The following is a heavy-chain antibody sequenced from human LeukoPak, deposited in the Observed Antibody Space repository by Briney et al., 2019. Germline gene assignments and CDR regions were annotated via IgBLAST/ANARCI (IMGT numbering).Heavy chain of an antibody. J-gene: IGHJ3*02. CDR3: ASSRNVDQFDI. CDR1: GGSISSGDYY. CDR2: VYYSGST. Sequence: SQTLSLTCTVSGGSISSGDYYWSWIRQPPGKGLEWIGSVYYSGSTYYNPSLKSRLTISKDTSKNQFSLNLSSVTAADTAVYFCASSRNVDQFDIWGQGTMVTVSS. V-gene: IGHV4-30-4*01. D-gene: IGHD3/OR15-3a*01.